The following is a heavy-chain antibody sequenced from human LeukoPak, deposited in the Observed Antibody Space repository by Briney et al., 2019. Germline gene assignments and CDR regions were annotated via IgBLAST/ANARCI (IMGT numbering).Heavy chain of an antibody. D-gene: IGHD5-24*01. Sequence: SETLSLTCVVYGGSFSGYYWSWIRQPPGKGLEWIGEINHSGSTNYNPSLKSRATISVDTSKNQFSLKLSSVTAADTAVYYCARSLEDAFDIWGQGTMVTVSS. V-gene: IGHV4-34*01. J-gene: IGHJ3*02. CDR2: INHSGST. CDR1: GGSFSGYY. CDR3: ARSLEDAFDI.